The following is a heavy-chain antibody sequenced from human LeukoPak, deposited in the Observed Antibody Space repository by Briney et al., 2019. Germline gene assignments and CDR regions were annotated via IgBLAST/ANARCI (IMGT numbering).Heavy chain of an antibody. Sequence: GGSLRLSCAASGFTFSAYGMHWVRQAPGKVLEWVAVISYDGSNKYYADSVKGRFTISRDNSKNTLYLQMNSLRVEDTAVYYCSKEKTGPYYFDYWGQGILVTVSS. CDR1: GFTFSAYG. CDR2: ISYDGSNK. V-gene: IGHV3-30*18. D-gene: IGHD7-27*01. J-gene: IGHJ4*02. CDR3: SKEKTGPYYFDY.